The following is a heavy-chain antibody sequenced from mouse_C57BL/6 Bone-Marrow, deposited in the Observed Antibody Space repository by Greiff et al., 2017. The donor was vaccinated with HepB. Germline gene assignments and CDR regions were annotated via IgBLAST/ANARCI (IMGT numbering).Heavy chain of an antibody. CDR3: TRYHYGTASFAY. CDR2: IDPETGGT. V-gene: IGHV1-15*01. Sequence: VQLQQSGAELVRPGASVTLSCKASGYTFTDYEMHWVKQTPVHGLEWIGAIDPETGGTAYNQKFKGKAILTADKSSLTAYMELRSLTSEDSAVYYCTRYHYGTASFAYWGKVTLVTVSA. J-gene: IGHJ3*01. CDR1: GYTFTDYE. D-gene: IGHD1-1*01.